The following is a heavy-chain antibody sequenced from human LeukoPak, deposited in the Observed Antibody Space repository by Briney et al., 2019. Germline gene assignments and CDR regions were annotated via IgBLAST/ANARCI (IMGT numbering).Heavy chain of an antibody. J-gene: IGHJ6*02. CDR2: ISYDGSNK. V-gene: IGHV3-30*18. CDR1: GFTFSSYG. Sequence: PGGSLRLSCAASGFTFSSYGMHWVRQAPGKGLEWVAVISYDGSNKYYADSVKGRFTISRDNSKSTLYLQMNSLRAEDTAVYYCAKGWFGDSYYGMDVWGQGTTVTVSS. CDR3: AKGWFGDSYYGMDV. D-gene: IGHD3-10*01.